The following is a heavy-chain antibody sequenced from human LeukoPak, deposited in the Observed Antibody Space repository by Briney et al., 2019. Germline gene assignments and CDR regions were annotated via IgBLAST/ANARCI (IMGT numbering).Heavy chain of an antibody. CDR3: AKGNYYGSGDIDY. V-gene: IGHV3-9*01. D-gene: IGHD3-10*01. Sequence: PGGSLRLSCAASRFTFDDYAMHCVRQAPGKSLECVSRISWNSGSLGYADSVKGRFTISRDNAKNSLYLQMSSLRAEDTALYYCAKGNYYGSGDIDYWGQGTLVTVSS. CDR2: ISWNSGSL. CDR1: RFTFDDYA. J-gene: IGHJ4*02.